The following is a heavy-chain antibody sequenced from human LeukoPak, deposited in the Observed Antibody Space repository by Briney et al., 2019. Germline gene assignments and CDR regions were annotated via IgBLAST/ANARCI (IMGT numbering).Heavy chain of an antibody. D-gene: IGHD3-16*01. CDR1: GFTFSSHW. J-gene: IGHJ6*02. CDR2: IRSDGRDT. Sequence: GGSLRLSCAASGFTFSSHWMYWVRQAPGKGLLWVSRIRSDGRDTTYADSVKGRFTISRDNAKNTLDLQMNSLRAEDTAVYYCATDLGEAGSGSYRFGLDVWGQGTTVTVSS. CDR3: ATDLGEAGSGSYRFGLDV. V-gene: IGHV3-74*01.